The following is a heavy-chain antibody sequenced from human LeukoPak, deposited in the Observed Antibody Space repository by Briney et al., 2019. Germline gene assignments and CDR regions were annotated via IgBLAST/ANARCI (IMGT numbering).Heavy chain of an antibody. D-gene: IGHD6-13*01. CDR2: IWYDGSKK. CDR1: GFSFRSAG. CDR3: ARVGYSSTPGNFDY. Sequence: GGSLRLSCAASGFSFRSAGMHWVRQAPGKGLEWVAVIWYDGSKKYYVDSVKGRFTISRDNSKNTLYLQMNSLRAEDTAVYYCARVGYSSTPGNFDYWGQGTLVTVSS. J-gene: IGHJ4*02. V-gene: IGHV3-33*01.